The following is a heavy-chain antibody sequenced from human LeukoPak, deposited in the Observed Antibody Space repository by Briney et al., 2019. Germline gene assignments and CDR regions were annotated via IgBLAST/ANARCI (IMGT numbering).Heavy chain of an antibody. CDR1: SGSISSSSYY. Sequence: ASETLSLTCTVSSGSISSSSYYWGWIRQPPGKGLEWIGSIYYSGSTYYNPSLKSRVTISVDTSKNQFSLKLSSVTAADTAVYYCAREQLVPQFDDWGQGTLVSVSS. J-gene: IGHJ4*02. CDR2: IYYSGST. D-gene: IGHD6-6*01. CDR3: AREQLVPQFDD. V-gene: IGHV4-39*01.